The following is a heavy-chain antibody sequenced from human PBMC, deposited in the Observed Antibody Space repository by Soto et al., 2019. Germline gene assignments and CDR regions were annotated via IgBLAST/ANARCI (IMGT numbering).Heavy chain of an antibody. CDR1: GYTFISYG. CDR3: ARDLFD. CDR2: ISAHTGNT. J-gene: IGHJ4*02. D-gene: IGHD3-10*02. Sequence: QVHLVQSGAEMKKPGASVKVSCKTSGYTFISYGITWVRQAPGQGLEWIGWISAHTGNTNYTQKFQGRLTMTTDTSTSTAYMELRSLRSDDTAVYYCARDLFDWGQGTLVTISS. V-gene: IGHV1-18*01.